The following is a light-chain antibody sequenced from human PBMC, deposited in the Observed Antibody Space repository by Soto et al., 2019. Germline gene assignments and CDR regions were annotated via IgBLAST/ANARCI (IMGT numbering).Light chain of an antibody. V-gene: IGKV1-39*01. CDR1: ETISHY. CDR2: GAS. J-gene: IGKJ1*01. Sequence: IHMTQSPSSLSASVGDRVTLTCRASETISHYLNWYQQKPGKAPKLLIYGASKLQSGVPSRFSASGSGTDFNLTISRLQPEDFATYTCQQRFSTPRTFGQGTKVDIK. CDR3: QQRFSTPRT.